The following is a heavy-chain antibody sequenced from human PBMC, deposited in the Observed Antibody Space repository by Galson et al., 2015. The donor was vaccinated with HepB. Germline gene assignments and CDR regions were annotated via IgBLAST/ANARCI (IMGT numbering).Heavy chain of an antibody. CDR1: GFTFSNAW. CDR2: IKSKTDGGTT. V-gene: IGHV3-15*01. D-gene: IGHD1-26*01. J-gene: IGHJ3*02. CDR3: TAWWELRALDI. Sequence: SLRLSCAASGFTFSNAWMSWVRQAPGKGLEWVGRIKSKTDGGTTDYAAPVKGRFTISRDDSKNTLYLQMNSLKTEDTAVYYCTAWWELRALDIWGQGTRVTVSS.